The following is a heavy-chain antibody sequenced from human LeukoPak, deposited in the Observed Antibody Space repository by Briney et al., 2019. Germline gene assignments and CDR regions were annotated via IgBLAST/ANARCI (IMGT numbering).Heavy chain of an antibody. Sequence: GGSLRLSCAASGFTVTSDYMSWVRQAPGKGLEWVSVIYSDGNTYYADSVKGRFTISRDNSKNTVYLQMNTLRAEDTAVHYCARAAWDYWGQGTLVTVSS. CDR3: ARAAWDY. CDR2: IYSDGNT. V-gene: IGHV3-53*01. J-gene: IGHJ4*02. CDR1: GFTVTSDY. D-gene: IGHD6-25*01.